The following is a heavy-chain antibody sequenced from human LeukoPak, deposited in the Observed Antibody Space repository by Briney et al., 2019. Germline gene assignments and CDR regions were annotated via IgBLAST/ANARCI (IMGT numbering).Heavy chain of an antibody. D-gene: IGHD3-10*01. CDR3: ARVVRGVITRPFDY. J-gene: IGHJ4*02. V-gene: IGHV4-34*01. CDR2: INHSGST. CDR1: GGSFSGYY. Sequence: SETLSLTCAVYGGSFSGYYWSWIRQPPGEGLEWIGEINHSGSTNYNPSLKSRVTISVDTSKNQFSLKLSSVTAADTAVYYCARVVRGVITRPFDYWGQGTLVTVSS.